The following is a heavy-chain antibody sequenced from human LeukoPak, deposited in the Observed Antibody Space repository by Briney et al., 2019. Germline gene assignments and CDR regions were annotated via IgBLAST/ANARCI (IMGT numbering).Heavy chain of an antibody. V-gene: IGHV4-59*01. Sequence: PSETLSLTCTVSGGSISSYYWSWIRQPPGKGLEWIGYIYYSGSTNYNPSLKSRVTISVDTSKNQFSLKLSSVTVADTAVYYCATIAVAGSDYWGQGTLVTVSS. CDR1: GGSISSYY. CDR2: IYYSGST. D-gene: IGHD6-19*01. CDR3: ATIAVAGSDY. J-gene: IGHJ4*02.